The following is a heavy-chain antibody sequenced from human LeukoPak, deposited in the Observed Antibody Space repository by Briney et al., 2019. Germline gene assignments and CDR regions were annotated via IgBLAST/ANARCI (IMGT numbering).Heavy chain of an antibody. V-gene: IGHV3-74*01. D-gene: IGHD6-19*01. CDR2: IDHDGTST. Sequence: GGSLRLSCAASGFIFRDYSMNWVRQAPGKGLVWVSRIDHDGTSTIYADSVKGRFTISRDNARKTLYLQMNSLRAEDTAVYYCARVGAYSSGPADSWGQGTLVTVSS. CDR3: ARVGAYSSGPADS. J-gene: IGHJ4*02. CDR1: GFIFRDYS.